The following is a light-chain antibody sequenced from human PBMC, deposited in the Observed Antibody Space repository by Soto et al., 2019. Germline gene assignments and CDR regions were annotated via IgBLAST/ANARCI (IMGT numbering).Light chain of an antibody. Sequence: QSDLTQPASVSGSPGQSITISCTGTSNDFGNYNLVSWYQQNPGKAPKLIIYEVSKRPSGVSNRFSGSKSGNTASLTISGLQAEDEADYYCCSYAGRSTVYVFGTGTKVTDL. CDR1: SNDFGNYNL. J-gene: IGLJ1*01. V-gene: IGLV2-23*02. CDR3: CSYAGRSTVYV. CDR2: EVS.